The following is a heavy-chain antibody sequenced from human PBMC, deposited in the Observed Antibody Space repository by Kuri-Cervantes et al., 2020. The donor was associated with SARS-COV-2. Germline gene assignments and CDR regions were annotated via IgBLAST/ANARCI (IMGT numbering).Heavy chain of an antibody. V-gene: IGHV4-34*01. D-gene: IGHD6-13*01. J-gene: IGHJ6*03. CDR2: IYYSGST. CDR3: ARGLQQLVHPRYYYYYMDV. Sequence: ESLKISCAVYGGPFSGYYWSWVRQPPGKGLEWIGSIYYSGSTYYNPSLKSRVTISVDTSKNQFSLKLSSVTAADTAVYYCARGLQQLVHPRYYYYYMDVWGKGTTVTVSS. CDR1: GGPFSGYY.